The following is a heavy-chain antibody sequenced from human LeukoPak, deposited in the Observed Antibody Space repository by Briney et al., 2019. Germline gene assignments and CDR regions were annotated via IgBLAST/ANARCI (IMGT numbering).Heavy chain of an antibody. CDR2: LYYGGNT. J-gene: IGHJ3*02. CDR1: GDPISSSDRY. D-gene: IGHD3-10*01. CDR3: ARRAKSRAFDM. Sequence: SETLSLTCTVSGDPISSSDRYWAWIRQPPGKGLEWIASLYYGGNTYYNPSLNGRLTMNVDTSKNQLSLTLRSVTAADAALYFCARRAKSRAFDMWGQGTMVTVSS. V-gene: IGHV4-39*01.